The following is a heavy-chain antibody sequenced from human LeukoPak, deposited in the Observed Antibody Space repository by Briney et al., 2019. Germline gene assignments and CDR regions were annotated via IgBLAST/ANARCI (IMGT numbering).Heavy chain of an antibody. CDR1: GGSISSGAYY. V-gene: IGHV4-31*03. Sequence: SETLSLTCTVSGGSISSGAYYWSWIRQHPGKGLEWIGYIYYSGSTYYNPSLKSRVTISVDTSKNQFSLKLSSVTAADTAVYYCARAPYRDDAFDIWGQGTMVTVSS. D-gene: IGHD3-16*02. J-gene: IGHJ3*02. CDR3: ARAPYRDDAFDI. CDR2: IYYSGST.